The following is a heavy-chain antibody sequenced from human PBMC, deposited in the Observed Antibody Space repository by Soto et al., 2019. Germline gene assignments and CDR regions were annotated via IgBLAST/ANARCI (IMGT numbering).Heavy chain of an antibody. Sequence: SGGSLRLSCAASGFTFSDSAMHWVRQASGKGLEWVGRIGSIANSYATAFAASMKGRFTISRDDSKNTLYLQLDSLRVEDTAIYFCAKDLSSLGWLALGAPFDSWGQGTLVTVSS. J-gene: IGHJ4*02. D-gene: IGHD3-22*01. V-gene: IGHV3-73*01. CDR2: IGSIANSYAT. CDR3: AKDLSSLGWLALGAPFDS. CDR1: GFTFSDSA.